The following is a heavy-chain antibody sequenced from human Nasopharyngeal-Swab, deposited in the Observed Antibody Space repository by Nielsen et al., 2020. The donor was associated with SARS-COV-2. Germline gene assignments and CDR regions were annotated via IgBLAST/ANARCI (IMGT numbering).Heavy chain of an antibody. J-gene: IGHJ5*02. V-gene: IGHV4-39*01. D-gene: IGHD3-16*01. CDR2: IYYSGIGST. CDR1: GGCISTSSDF. Sequence: SETVSLNCTVSGGCISTSSDFWGWFRQPPGKGLEWFGSIYYSGIGSTYYNPSLRSRLTISVDTSRNQFSLRLSSVTAADTAVYYCAGHQLGEDQVPGWGWFDPWGQGALVTVSS. CDR3: AGHQLGEDQVPGWGWFDP.